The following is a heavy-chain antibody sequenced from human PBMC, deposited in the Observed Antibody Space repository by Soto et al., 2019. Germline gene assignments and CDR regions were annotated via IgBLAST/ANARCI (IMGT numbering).Heavy chain of an antibody. CDR2: IYYSGST. Sequence: SETLSLTCXVSGGSISSGGYYCSCIRQHPGKGLEWIGYIYYSGSTYYNPSLKSRVTISVDTSKNQFSLKLSSVTAADTAVYYCAREIFWSGSPTFDPWGQGTLVTVS. CDR1: GGSISSGGYY. CDR3: AREIFWSGSPTFDP. V-gene: IGHV4-31*03. D-gene: IGHD3-3*01. J-gene: IGHJ5*02.